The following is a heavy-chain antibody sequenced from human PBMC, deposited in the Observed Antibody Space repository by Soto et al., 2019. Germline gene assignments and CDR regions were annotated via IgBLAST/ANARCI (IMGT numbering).Heavy chain of an antibody. CDR2: ISSSGSTI. V-gene: IGHV3-48*03. D-gene: IGHD2-2*01. Sequence: EVQLVESGGGLVQPGGSLRLSCAASGFTFSSYEMNWVRQAPGKELEWVSYISSSGSTIYYADSVKGRFTISRDNAKNSLYLQMNSLRAEDTAVYYCARDSTPFDYWGQGTLVTVSS. J-gene: IGHJ4*02. CDR1: GFTFSSYE. CDR3: ARDSTPFDY.